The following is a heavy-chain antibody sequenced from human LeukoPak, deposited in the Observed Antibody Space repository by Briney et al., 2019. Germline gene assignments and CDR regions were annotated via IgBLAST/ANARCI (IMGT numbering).Heavy chain of an antibody. V-gene: IGHV3-9*01. CDR1: GFTFDDYA. D-gene: IGHD2-15*01. CDR2: ISWNSGSI. J-gene: IGHJ5*02. Sequence: PGRSLRLSCAASGFTFDDYAMHWVRQAPGKGLEWVSGISWNSGSIGYADSVKGRFTISRDNAKNSLYLQMNSLRAEDTALYYCAKDRECSGGSCYSGFDPWGQGTLVTVSS. CDR3: AKDRECSGGSCYSGFDP.